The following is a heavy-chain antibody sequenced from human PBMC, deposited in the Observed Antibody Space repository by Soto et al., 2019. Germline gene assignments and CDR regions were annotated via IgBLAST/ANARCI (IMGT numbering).Heavy chain of an antibody. J-gene: IGHJ3*01. V-gene: IGHV4-4*02. Sequence: QVQLQESGPGLVKPSGTLSLTCAVSGGSISSRTWWSWVRQAPGKGLEWIGEIYDNGGTNYSPSHGCRTPLCGHRPKTGFSRGWIFVPAGHTAVFNCASPGGFFLPGGAEPFVVGAKGTM. D-gene: IGHD3-10*01. CDR3: ASPGGFFLPGGAEPFVV. CDR2: IYDNGGT. CDR1: GGSISSRTW.